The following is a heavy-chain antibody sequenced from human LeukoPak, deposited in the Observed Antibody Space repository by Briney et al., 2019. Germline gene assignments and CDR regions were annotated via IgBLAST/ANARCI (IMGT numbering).Heavy chain of an antibody. CDR1: GGSISSYY. CDR2: IYYSGST. D-gene: IGHD5-24*01. J-gene: IGHJ6*03. Sequence: PSETLSLTCTVSGGSISSYYWSWIRQPPGKGLEWIGYIYYSGSTNYNPSLKSRVTISVDTSKNQFSLKLSSVTAAETAVYCCAREGRYRYGYNEYHSYMDIWGKGTTVTVSS. CDR3: AREGRYRYGYNEYHSYMDI. V-gene: IGHV4-59*01.